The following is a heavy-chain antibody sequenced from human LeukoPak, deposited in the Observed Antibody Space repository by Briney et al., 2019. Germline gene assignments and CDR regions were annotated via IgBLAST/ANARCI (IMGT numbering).Heavy chain of an antibody. Sequence: ASVKVSCEASGGTFSSYAISWVRRAPGQRLEWLGWINGDNDNTKYSQKFQGRVTITRDTSASTAYMELNSLESEDTAVYYCARAPAYTHNWFDPWGQGTLVTVSS. D-gene: IGHD3-16*01. CDR1: GGTFSSYA. CDR3: ARAPAYTHNWFDP. V-gene: IGHV1-3*01. J-gene: IGHJ5*02. CDR2: INGDNDNT.